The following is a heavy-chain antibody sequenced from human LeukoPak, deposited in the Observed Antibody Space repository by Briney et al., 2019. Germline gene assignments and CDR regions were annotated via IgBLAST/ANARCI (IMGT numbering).Heavy chain of an antibody. CDR2: IYYSGST. CDR1: GGSISSSSYY. CDR3: AYRGIAVAGHLYFDY. D-gene: IGHD6-19*01. J-gene: IGHJ4*02. Sequence: SETLSLTCTVSGGSISSSSYYWGWIRQPPGKGLEWIGSIYYSGSTYYNPSLKSRVTISVDTSKNQFSLKLSSVTAADTAVYHCAYRGIAVAGHLYFDYWGQGTLVTVSS. V-gene: IGHV4-39*07.